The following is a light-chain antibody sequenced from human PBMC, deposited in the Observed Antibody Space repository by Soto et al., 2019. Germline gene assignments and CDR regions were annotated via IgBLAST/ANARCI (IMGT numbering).Light chain of an antibody. CDR2: DVS. Sequence: QSALTQPASVSGSPGQSITISCTGTSSDVGAYNFVSWYQQHPGKVPKLMIFDVSSRPSGVSDRFSGSKSGNTASLTISGLQAEYEGDYYCSSYTSISTHVFGSGTKVTVL. CDR3: SSYTSISTHV. V-gene: IGLV2-14*03. J-gene: IGLJ1*01. CDR1: SSDVGAYNF.